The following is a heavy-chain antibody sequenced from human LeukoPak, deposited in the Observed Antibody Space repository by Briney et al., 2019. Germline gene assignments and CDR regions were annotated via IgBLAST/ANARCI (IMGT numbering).Heavy chain of an antibody. CDR2: ISVYNGET. CDR1: GYTFSSFG. V-gene: IGHV1-18*01. CDR3: ARDTHSSDSSGYPDY. Sequence: GASVKVSCKASGYTFSSFGISWLRQAPGQGLEWTGWISVYNGETNSAQKFQGRVTMTTDPSTSTAYMELWSLRSDDTAVYYCARDTHSSDSSGYPDYWGQGTLVTV. D-gene: IGHD3-22*01. J-gene: IGHJ4*02.